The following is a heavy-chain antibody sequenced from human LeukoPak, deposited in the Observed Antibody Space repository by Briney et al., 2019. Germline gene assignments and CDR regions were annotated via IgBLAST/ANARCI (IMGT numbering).Heavy chain of an antibody. J-gene: IGHJ4*02. Sequence: PGGSLRLSCAASGFTFSSYGMHWVRQAPGKGLEWVAFIRYDGSNKYYADSVKGRFTISRDNSKNTLYLQMNSLRAEDTAVYYCASSSWYDLLLFDYWGQGTLVTVSS. D-gene: IGHD6-13*01. V-gene: IGHV3-30*02. CDR1: GFTFSSYG. CDR3: ASSSWYDLLLFDY. CDR2: IRYDGSNK.